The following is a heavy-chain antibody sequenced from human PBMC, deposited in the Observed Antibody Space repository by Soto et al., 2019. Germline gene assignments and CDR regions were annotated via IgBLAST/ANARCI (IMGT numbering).Heavy chain of an antibody. CDR1: GFTFSDYY. V-gene: IGHV3-11*05. Sequence: GGSLRLSCAASGFTFSDYYMSWIRQAPGKGLEWVSYISSSSSYTNYADSVKGRFTISRDNAKNSLYLQMNSLRAEDPAVYYCTRDHHRYSGYDYVNYWGQGTLDTVSS. D-gene: IGHD5-12*01. CDR3: TRDHHRYSGYDYVNY. J-gene: IGHJ4*02. CDR2: ISSSSSYT.